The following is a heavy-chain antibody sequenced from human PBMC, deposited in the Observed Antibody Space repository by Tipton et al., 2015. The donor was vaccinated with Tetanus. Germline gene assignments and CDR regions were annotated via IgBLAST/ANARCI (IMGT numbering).Heavy chain of an antibody. Sequence: GSLRLSCAASGFTFSSYAMSWVRQAPGKGLEWVSAISGSGGGTYYADSVKGRFIISRGNSKNTPYLQMNSLRAEDTAVYYCAKDRYDSSGYYYLWDYWGQGTLVTVSS. J-gene: IGHJ4*02. D-gene: IGHD3-22*01. CDR1: GFTFSSYA. V-gene: IGHV3-23*01. CDR2: ISGSGGGT. CDR3: AKDRYDSSGYYYLWDY.